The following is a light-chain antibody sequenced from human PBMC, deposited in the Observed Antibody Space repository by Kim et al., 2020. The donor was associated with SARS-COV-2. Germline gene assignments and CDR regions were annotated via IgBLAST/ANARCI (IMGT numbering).Light chain of an antibody. CDR1: SSDVGGYNY. CDR3: SSYAGSSTCV. CDR2: EVS. Sequence: GQSVTISCTGTSSDVGGYNYVSWYQQHPGKAPKLMIYEVSKRPSGVSNRFSGSKSGNTASLTVSGLQAEDEADYYCSSYAGSSTCVFGAGTKVTVL. J-gene: IGLJ1*01. V-gene: IGLV2-8*01.